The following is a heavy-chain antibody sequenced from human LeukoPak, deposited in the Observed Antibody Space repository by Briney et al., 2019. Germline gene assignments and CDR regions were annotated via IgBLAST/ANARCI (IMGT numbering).Heavy chain of an antibody. CDR3: ARMLGYCSGGSCFFDY. CDR1: GYTFTGYY. Sequence: GASVKVSCKASGYTFTGYYMHWVRQAPGQGLEWMGWINPNSGGTNYAQKFQGWVTMTRDTSISTAYMELSRLRSDDTAVYYCARMLGYCSGGSCFFDYWGQGTLVTVSS. J-gene: IGHJ4*02. D-gene: IGHD2-15*01. V-gene: IGHV1-2*04. CDR2: INPNSGGT.